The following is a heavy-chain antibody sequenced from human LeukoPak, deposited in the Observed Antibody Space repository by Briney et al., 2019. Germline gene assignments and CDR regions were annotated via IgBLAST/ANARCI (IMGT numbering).Heavy chain of an antibody. D-gene: IGHD2-21*01. CDR1: GLTFSSYA. CDR3: ADTGSYSVY. V-gene: IGHV3-23*01. J-gene: IGHJ4*02. CDR2: ITSSGTA. Sequence: GGSLRLSCAASGLTFSSYAMSWVRQAPGKGLEWVSSITSSGTANYADSVKDRFLISRDNSKDTLFLQMNSLRVEDTAVYYCADTGSYSVYWGQGTLVTVSS.